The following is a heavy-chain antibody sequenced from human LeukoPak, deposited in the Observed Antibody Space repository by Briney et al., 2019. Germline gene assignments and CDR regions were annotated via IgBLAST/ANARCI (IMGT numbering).Heavy chain of an antibody. D-gene: IGHD2-21*02. CDR2: IKQDGGET. CDR1: GFPFSSYW. Sequence: GGSLRLSCAASGFPFSSYWMAWVRQAPGKGLEWVASIKQDGGETFYVDSVKGRFTISRDNAKNSLYLQMNSLRAEDTAVYYCARRAYCGGDCYYYYGMDVWGQGTTVTVSS. J-gene: IGHJ6*02. V-gene: IGHV3-7*01. CDR3: ARRAYCGGDCYYYYGMDV.